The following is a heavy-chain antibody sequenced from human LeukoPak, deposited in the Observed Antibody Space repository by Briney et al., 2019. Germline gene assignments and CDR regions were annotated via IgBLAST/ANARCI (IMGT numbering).Heavy chain of an antibody. CDR3: NTAGIV. CDR1: GFTFRNAW. Sequence: GGSLRLSCEASGFTFRNAWMSWVRQAPGKGLEWVGRINSEGDGGTIDYAAPVKGRVTISRDDSKKTVYLQMSSLTTEDTAVYYCNTAGIVWGQGTTVTVS. D-gene: IGHD1-14*01. V-gene: IGHV3-15*01. CDR2: INSEGDGGTI. J-gene: IGHJ6*02.